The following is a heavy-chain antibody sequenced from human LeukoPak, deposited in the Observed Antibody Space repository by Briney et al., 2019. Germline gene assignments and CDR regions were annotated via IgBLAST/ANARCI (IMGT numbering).Heavy chain of an antibody. J-gene: IGHJ4*02. D-gene: IGHD6-19*01. CDR2: ISSSSTYI. CDR3: AREGRSSGWYYFDY. V-gene: IGHV3-21*01. Sequence: GGSLRLSCAASGFTFSTYTMNWVRQVPGKGLEWVSSISSSSTYIYYAGSAQGRFTISRDNAKNSLYLQMNILRAEDTAVYYCAREGRSSGWYYFDYWGQGTLVTVSS. CDR1: GFTFSTYT.